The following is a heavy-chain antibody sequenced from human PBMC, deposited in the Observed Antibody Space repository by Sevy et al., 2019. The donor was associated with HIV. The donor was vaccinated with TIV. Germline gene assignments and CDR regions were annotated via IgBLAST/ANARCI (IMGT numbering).Heavy chain of an antibody. CDR2: INSDGSST. J-gene: IGHJ4*02. Sequence: GGSLRLSCAASGFTFSSYWMHWVRQAPGKGLVWVSRINSDGSSTSYADSVKGRFTISRDNAKNTLYLQMNSLRAEDTAVYYCARPASVDTEHQDFDYWGQGTLVTVSS. V-gene: IGHV3-74*01. CDR1: GFTFSSYW. CDR3: ARPASVDTEHQDFDY. D-gene: IGHD5-18*01.